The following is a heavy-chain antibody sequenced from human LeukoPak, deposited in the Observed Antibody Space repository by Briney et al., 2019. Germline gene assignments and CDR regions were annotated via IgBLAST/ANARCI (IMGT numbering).Heavy chain of an antibody. CDR3: ARDSKTGLYYRRYHYMDV. CDR1: GFTFSSYW. V-gene: IGHV3-7*01. CDR2: IKQDGSVK. Sequence: GGSLRLSCAASGFTFSSYWMTWVRQAPGKGLEWVANIKQDGSVKNYVDSVKGRFTISRDNAKNSLYLQMNSLRAEDTAVYYCARDSKTGLYYRRYHYMDVWGKGTTVTVSS. D-gene: IGHD3-22*01. J-gene: IGHJ6*03.